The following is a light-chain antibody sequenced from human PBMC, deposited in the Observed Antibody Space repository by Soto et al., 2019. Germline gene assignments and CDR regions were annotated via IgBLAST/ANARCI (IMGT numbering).Light chain of an antibody. CDR3: QQRSNWPPIT. Sequence: EIVLTQSPATLSLSPGERATLSCRASQSVSSYLAWYQQKPGQAPRLLIYDASNMATGIPARFSASGSGTDFTLTISSLEPEDFAVYYCQQRSNWPPITFGQGTRLEIK. J-gene: IGKJ5*01. CDR2: DAS. CDR1: QSVSSY. V-gene: IGKV3-11*01.